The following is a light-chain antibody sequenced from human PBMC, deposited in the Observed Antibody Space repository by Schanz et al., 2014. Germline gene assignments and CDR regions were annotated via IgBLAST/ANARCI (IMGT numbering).Light chain of an antibody. CDR3: CSYAGSYTWV. J-gene: IGLJ3*02. Sequence: QSALTQPASVSGSPGQSITISCTGTSSDVGSYNLVSWYQHHPGKAPKLMIYEGSKRPSGVSNRFSGSKSGNTASLTISGLQAEDEADYYCCSYAGSYTWVFGGGIKLTVL. CDR2: EGS. CDR1: SSDVGSYNL. V-gene: IGLV2-23*01.